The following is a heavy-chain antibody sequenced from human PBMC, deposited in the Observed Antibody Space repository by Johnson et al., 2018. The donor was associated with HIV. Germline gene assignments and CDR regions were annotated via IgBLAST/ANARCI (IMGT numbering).Heavy chain of an antibody. CDR3: AKDLFTEREDDVFDI. D-gene: IGHD1-26*01. CDR1: GFTFSSYA. J-gene: IGHJ3*02. V-gene: IGHV3-30*14. CDR2: ISYDGSNK. Sequence: QVQLVESGGGVVQPGRSLRLSCAASGFTFSSYAMHWVRQASGKGLEWVAVISYDGSNKYYADSVKGRFTISRDNSKNTLYLQMNSLRAEDTAVYYCAKDLFTEREDDVFDIWGQGTMVTVSS.